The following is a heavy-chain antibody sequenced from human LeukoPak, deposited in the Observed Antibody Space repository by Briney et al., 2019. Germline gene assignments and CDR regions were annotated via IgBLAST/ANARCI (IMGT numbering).Heavy chain of an antibody. V-gene: IGHV3-30-3*01. J-gene: IGHJ4*02. CDR1: GFTFSSYA. D-gene: IGHD3-22*01. CDR3: ARTRDYYDSSGYNY. CDR2: ISYDGSNK. Sequence: GGSLGLSCAASGFTFSSYAMHWVRQAPGKGLEWVAVISYDGSNKYYADSVKGRFTISRDNSKNTLYLQMNSLRAEDTAVYYCARTRDYYDSSGYNYWGQGTLVTVSS.